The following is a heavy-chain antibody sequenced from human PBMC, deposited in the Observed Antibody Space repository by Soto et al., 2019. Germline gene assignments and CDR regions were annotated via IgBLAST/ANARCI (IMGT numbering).Heavy chain of an antibody. V-gene: IGHV4-31*03. D-gene: IGHD3-16*01. CDR3: ARGLSWMTVWFDI. CDR2: IYYSGST. Sequence: PSETLSLTCTVSGGSISSGGYYWSWIRQHPGKGLEWIGYIYYSGSTYYNPSLKSRVTISVDTSKNQFSLKLSSVTAADTAVYYCARGLSWMTVWFDIWGQGTMVTVSS. CDR1: GGSISSGGYY. J-gene: IGHJ3*02.